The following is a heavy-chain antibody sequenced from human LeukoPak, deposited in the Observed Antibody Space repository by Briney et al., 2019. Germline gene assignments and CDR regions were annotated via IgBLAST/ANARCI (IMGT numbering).Heavy chain of an antibody. V-gene: IGHV3-53*01. CDR2: IYSGGST. CDR1: GFTVSSNY. CDR3: AKGRDCSSTSCHYYYYYYYMDV. D-gene: IGHD2-2*01. Sequence: HGGSLRLSCAASGFTVSSNYMSWVRQAPGKGLEWVSVIYSGGSTYYADSVKGRFTISRDNSKNTLYLQMNSLRAEDTAVYYCAKGRDCSSTSCHYYYYYYYMDVWGKGTTVTVSS. J-gene: IGHJ6*03.